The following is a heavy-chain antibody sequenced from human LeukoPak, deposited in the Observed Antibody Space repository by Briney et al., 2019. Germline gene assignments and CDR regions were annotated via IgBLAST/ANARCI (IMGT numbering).Heavy chain of an antibody. J-gene: IGHJ5*02. CDR3: ARFPFNHFENDYGYR. CDR2: INPNSGGT. V-gene: IGHV1-2*02. Sequence: ASVKVSCKASGYTFTGYYMHWVRQAPGQGLEWMGWINPNSGGTNYAQKFQGRVTMTRDTSISTAYMELSRLGSDDTAVYYCARFPFNHFENDYGYRWGQGTLVTVSS. D-gene: IGHD4-17*01. CDR1: GYTFTGYY.